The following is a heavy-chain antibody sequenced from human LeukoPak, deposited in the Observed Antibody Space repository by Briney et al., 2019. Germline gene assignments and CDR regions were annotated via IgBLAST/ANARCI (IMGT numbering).Heavy chain of an antibody. D-gene: IGHD2-2*01. CDR3: TRVRPAAYDAFDI. Sequence: GGSLRLSCTASGFTFGDYAMSWVRQAPGKGLEWVGFIRSKAYGGTTEYAASVKGRFTISRDDSKSIAYLQMNSLKTEDTAVYYCTRVRPAAYDAFDIWGQGTMVTVSS. J-gene: IGHJ3*02. CDR2: IRSKAYGGTT. CDR1: GFTFGDYA. V-gene: IGHV3-49*04.